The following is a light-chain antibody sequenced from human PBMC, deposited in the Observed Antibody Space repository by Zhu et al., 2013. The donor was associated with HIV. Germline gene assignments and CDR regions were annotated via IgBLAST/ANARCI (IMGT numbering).Light chain of an antibody. V-gene: IGLV1-51*01. J-gene: IGLJ3*02. CDR2: DNN. Sequence: QSVLTQPPSVSAAPGQKVTISCSGTRSNIGNNYVSWYQQVPGTAPKLLIYDNNKRPSGIPDRFSGSKSGTSATLGITGLQTGDEAEYYCGTWDSSLSAGVFGGGTKLDRP. CDR1: RSNIGNNY. CDR3: GTWDSSLSAGV.